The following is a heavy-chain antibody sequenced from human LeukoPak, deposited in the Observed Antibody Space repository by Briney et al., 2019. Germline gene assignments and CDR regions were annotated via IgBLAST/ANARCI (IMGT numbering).Heavy chain of an antibody. J-gene: IGHJ4*02. CDR1: GYTFTSNY. Sequence: ASVKVSCKAFGYTFTSNYMHWVRQAPGQGPEWMGVISPSGGSTTYAQKFQGRVTMTRDMSTSTVYMELSSLRSEDTAVYYCARDSYYSSSSLGFDSWGQGTLVTVSS. CDR2: ISPSGGST. CDR3: ARDSYYSSSSLGFDS. V-gene: IGHV1-46*01. D-gene: IGHD6-6*01.